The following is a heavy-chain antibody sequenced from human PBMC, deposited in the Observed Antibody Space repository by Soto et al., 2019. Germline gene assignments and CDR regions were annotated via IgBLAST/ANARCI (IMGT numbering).Heavy chain of an antibody. CDR3: ARDRTYYGSSSKSMDF. D-gene: IGHD3-10*01. CDR1: GFTFDDYA. Sequence: GGSLRLSCAASGFTFDDYAMHWVRQAPGKGLEWVSGISWNSGSIGYADSVKGRFTISRDNAKNSLYLEMNSLRAEDTAVYYCARDRTYYGSSSKSMDFWGQGTTVTVSS. J-gene: IGHJ6*02. V-gene: IGHV3-9*01. CDR2: ISWNSGSI.